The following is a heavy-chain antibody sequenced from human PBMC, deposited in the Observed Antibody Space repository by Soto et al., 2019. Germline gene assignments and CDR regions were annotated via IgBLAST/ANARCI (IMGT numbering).Heavy chain of an antibody. J-gene: IGHJ5*02. Sequence: GGSLRLSCAASGFTFSSYSMNWVRQAPGKGLEWVSSISSSSSYIYYADSVKGRFTISRDNAKNSLYLQMNSLRAEDTAVYYCARDMAYDSSGYLNNWFDPWGQGTLVTVSS. CDR1: GFTFSSYS. D-gene: IGHD3-22*01. CDR3: ARDMAYDSSGYLNNWFDP. V-gene: IGHV3-21*01. CDR2: ISSSSSYI.